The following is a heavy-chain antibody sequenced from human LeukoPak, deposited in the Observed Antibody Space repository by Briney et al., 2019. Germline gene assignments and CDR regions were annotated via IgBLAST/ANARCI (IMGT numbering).Heavy chain of an antibody. CDR3: ARVFDFWSGHSTDY. D-gene: IGHD3-3*01. Sequence: SETLSLTCAVYGGSSSGYYWSWIRQPPGKGLEWIGEINHSGSTNYNPSLKSRVTISVDTSKNQFSLKLSSVTAADTAVYYCARVFDFWSGHSTDYWGQGTLVTVSS. J-gene: IGHJ4*02. CDR1: GGSSSGYY. V-gene: IGHV4-34*01. CDR2: INHSGST.